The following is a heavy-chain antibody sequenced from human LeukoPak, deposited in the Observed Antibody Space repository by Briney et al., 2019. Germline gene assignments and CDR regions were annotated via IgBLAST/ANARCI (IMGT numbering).Heavy chain of an antibody. CDR3: AKAVAATGHYYFGMDV. CDR1: GXTFSSYG. Sequence: PGRSLRLSWTASGXTFSSYGMHWVRQAPGKGLEWVAVIWFDGSNKYYADSVKGRLTISRDNSKSTLYLQMNSLRAEDTAVYYCAKAVAATGHYYFGMDVWGQGTTVTVSS. V-gene: IGHV3-33*06. CDR2: IWFDGSNK. D-gene: IGHD6-19*01. J-gene: IGHJ6*02.